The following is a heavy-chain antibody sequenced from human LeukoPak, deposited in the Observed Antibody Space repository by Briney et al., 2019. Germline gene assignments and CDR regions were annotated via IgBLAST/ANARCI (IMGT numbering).Heavy chain of an antibody. D-gene: IGHD1-26*01. Sequence: PGGSLRLSCAASGFTFSSYGMHWVRQAPGKGLEWVAVIWYDGSNKYYADSVKGRFTISRDNSKNTLYLQMNSLRAEDTAVYYCARTLKEVGATLATYYYYGMDVWGQGTTVTVSS. J-gene: IGHJ6*02. V-gene: IGHV3-33*01. CDR3: ARTLKEVGATLATYYYYGMDV. CDR2: IWYDGSNK. CDR1: GFTFSSYG.